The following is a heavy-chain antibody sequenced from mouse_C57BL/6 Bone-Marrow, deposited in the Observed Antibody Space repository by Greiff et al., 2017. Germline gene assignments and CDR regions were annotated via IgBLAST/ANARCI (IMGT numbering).Heavy chain of an antibody. CDR2: IDPETGGL. J-gene: IGHJ3*01. CDR3: TGGNYRFAY. V-gene: IGHV1-15*01. Sequence: QVHVKQSGAELVRPWASVTLSCKASGYTFTGYELHWVKPTPVHGLEWIGAIDPETGGLAYKQKFKGKAILTADKSSSTAYMELRSLTSEDSAVYYCTGGNYRFAYWGQGTLVTVSA. D-gene: IGHD2-1*01. CDR1: GYTFTGYE.